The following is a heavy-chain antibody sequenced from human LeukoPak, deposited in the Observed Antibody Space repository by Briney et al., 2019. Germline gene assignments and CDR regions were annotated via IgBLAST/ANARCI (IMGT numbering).Heavy chain of an antibody. J-gene: IGHJ5*02. CDR2: IWSDATNQ. D-gene: IGHD4-11*01. V-gene: IGHV3-33*06. CDR3: AKDALKGFDYSNPLEH. Sequence: GTSLRLSCETSGFTFSHFGMHWVRQAPGKGLEWVAVIWSDATNQYYADSVKGRFTISRDNFRRTVSLEMNSLRAADTAVYYCAKDALKGFDYSNPLEHWGQGSLVIVSS. CDR1: GFTFSHFG.